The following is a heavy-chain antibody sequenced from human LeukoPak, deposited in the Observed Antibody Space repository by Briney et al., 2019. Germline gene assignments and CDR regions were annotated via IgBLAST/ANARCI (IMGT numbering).Heavy chain of an antibody. CDR1: GGSISSSSYY. Sequence: PSETLSLTCTVSGGSISSSSYYWGWIRQPPGKGLEWIGSIYYSGSTYYNPSLKSRVTISVDTSKNQFSLKLSSVTAADTAVYYCARHRASGPLYYYYYYMDVWGKGTTVTISS. J-gene: IGHJ6*03. CDR2: IYYSGST. CDR3: ARHRASGPLYYYYYYMDV. D-gene: IGHD3-3*01. V-gene: IGHV4-39*01.